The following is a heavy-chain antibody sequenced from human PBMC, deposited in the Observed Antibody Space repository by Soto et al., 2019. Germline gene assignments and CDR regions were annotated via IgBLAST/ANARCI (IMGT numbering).Heavy chain of an antibody. CDR2: VKQDGSEK. CDR1: GSTLSTYG. J-gene: IGHJ4*02. V-gene: IGHV3-7*05. D-gene: IGHD5-18*01. CDR3: ARGGGHTYGRLPGVY. Sequence: EVQLVESGGGLVQPGGSLRLSWAASGSTLSTYGRPWFGRAPGKGLEWVAHVKQDGSEKYNVDSVKGRFTISRDNAKNSLYLQMNSLRAEDTAVYYCARGGGHTYGRLPGVYWGQGILVTVSS.